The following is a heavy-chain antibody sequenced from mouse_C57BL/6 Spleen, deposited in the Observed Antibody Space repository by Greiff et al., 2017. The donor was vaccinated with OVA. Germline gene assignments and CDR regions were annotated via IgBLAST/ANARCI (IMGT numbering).Heavy chain of an antibody. Sequence: QVQLQQSGAELARPGASVKLSCKASGYTFTSYGISWVKQRTGQGLEWIGEIYPRSGNTYYNEKFKGKATLTADKSSSTAYMELRSLTSEDSAVYFCASSLYYGSSYWYFDVWGTGTTVTVSS. D-gene: IGHD1-1*01. CDR1: GYTFTSYG. V-gene: IGHV1-81*01. CDR2: IYPRSGNT. J-gene: IGHJ1*03. CDR3: ASSLYYGSSYWYFDV.